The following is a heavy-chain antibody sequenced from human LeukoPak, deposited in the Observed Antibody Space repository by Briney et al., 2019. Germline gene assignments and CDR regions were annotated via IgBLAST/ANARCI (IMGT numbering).Heavy chain of an antibody. CDR2: IYSGGST. CDR1: EFSVGSNY. V-gene: IGHV3-53*01. Sequence: GGSLRLSCAASEFSVGSNYMTWVRQAPGKGLEWVSLIYSGGSTYYADSVKGRFTISRDNSKNTLFLQMSSLRAEDTAVYYCAGYGSGSYFPWWFDPWGQGTLVTVSS. J-gene: IGHJ5*02. D-gene: IGHD3-10*01. CDR3: AGYGSGSYFPWWFDP.